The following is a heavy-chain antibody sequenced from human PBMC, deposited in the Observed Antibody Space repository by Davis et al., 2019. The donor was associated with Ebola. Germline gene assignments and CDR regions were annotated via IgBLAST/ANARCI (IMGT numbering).Heavy chain of an antibody. Sequence: GESLKISCTSSGFTFSSYSMNWVRQAPGQGLEWVSYISSSSSTIYYADSVKGRFTISRDNAKNSLYLQMNSLRDEDTAVYYCARGGYSYGDLYYYYGMDVWGKGTTVTVSS. CDR1: GFTFSSYS. D-gene: IGHD5-18*01. CDR3: ARGGYSYGDLYYYYGMDV. V-gene: IGHV3-48*02. J-gene: IGHJ6*04. CDR2: ISSSSSTI.